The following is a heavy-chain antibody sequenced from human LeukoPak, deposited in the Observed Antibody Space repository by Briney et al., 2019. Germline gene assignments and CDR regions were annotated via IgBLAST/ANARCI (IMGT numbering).Heavy chain of an antibody. V-gene: IGHV1-24*01. D-gene: IGHD5-18*01. CDR1: GYTFTSYG. Sequence: GASVKVSCKASGYTFTSYGISWVRQAPGKGLEWMGGFDPEDGETIYAQKFQGRVTMTEDTSTDTAYMELSSLRSEDTAVYYCATESIQLWSFDYWGQGTLVTVSS. CDR3: ATESIQLWSFDY. J-gene: IGHJ4*02. CDR2: FDPEDGET.